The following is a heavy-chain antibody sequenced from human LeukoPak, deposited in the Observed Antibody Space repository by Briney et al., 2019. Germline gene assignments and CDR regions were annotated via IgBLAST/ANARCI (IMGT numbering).Heavy chain of an antibody. Sequence: GGSLRLSCTAPGFAFSIHWMHWVRQAPGKGLVWVSRIDSDGSSTIYADSVKGRFTISRDNAKSTLYLQMNGLRADDTGVYYCARASGTDSSGYVQVDFWGQGTLVTVSS. D-gene: IGHD3-22*01. CDR3: ARASGTDSSGYVQVDF. CDR2: IDSDGSST. CDR1: GFAFSIHW. J-gene: IGHJ4*02. V-gene: IGHV3-74*01.